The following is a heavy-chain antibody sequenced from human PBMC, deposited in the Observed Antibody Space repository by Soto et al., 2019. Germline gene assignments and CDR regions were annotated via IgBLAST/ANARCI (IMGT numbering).Heavy chain of an antibody. D-gene: IGHD6-19*01. Sequence: EVQLVETGGGLIQPGGSLRLSCAASGFNVSNNYMSWVRQAPGKGLEWVSLIYSGGGAYYADSVQGRFTISRDNSKNTLDFQMNGLRADDTAVYYCASVVAGIHYWGQGTLVTVSS. CDR2: IYSGGGA. CDR1: GFNVSNNY. V-gene: IGHV3-53*02. CDR3: ASVVAGIHY. J-gene: IGHJ4*02.